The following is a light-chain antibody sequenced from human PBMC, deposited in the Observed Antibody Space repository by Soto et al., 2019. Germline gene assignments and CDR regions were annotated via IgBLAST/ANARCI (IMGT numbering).Light chain of an antibody. CDR2: GAS. Sequence: EIVSTQGPAILSVSPGAIATLSCRASQSVSSNLAWYQQKPGQAPRLLIYGASSRATGIPDRFSVSGSGMDFTLTLSSLEPEDRAVYECQQSGDSQWTFNQGTKVDIK. CDR1: QSVSSN. V-gene: IGKV3D-15*01. J-gene: IGKJ1*01. CDR3: QQSGDSQWT.